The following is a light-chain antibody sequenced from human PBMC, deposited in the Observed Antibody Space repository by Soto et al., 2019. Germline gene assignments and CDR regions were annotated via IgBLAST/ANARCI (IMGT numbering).Light chain of an antibody. CDR2: WAS. Sequence: DIVMTQSPDSLAVSLGERATINCKSSQSVLYSSNNKNYLAWYQQKPGQPPKLLLYWASTRESGVPDRFSGSGSGTEFTLTISSLQAEDVAVYYCQQYYSTPLTFGGGTKVEIK. V-gene: IGKV4-1*01. CDR3: QQYYSTPLT. J-gene: IGKJ4*01. CDR1: QSVLYSSNNKNY.